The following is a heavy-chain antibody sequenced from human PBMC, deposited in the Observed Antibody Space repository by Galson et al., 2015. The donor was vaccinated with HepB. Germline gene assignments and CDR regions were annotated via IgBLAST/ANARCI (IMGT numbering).Heavy chain of an antibody. CDR3: AKDVFPVSGTPFFDY. Sequence: SLRLSCAASGLIFKNYGMSWVRQAPGKGLEWVSTISSDGDNKHYADSVKGRFTISRDNSKNTLFLQMNSLRAEDTAVYYCAKDVFPVSGTPFFDYWGRGTLVTVSS. V-gene: IGHV3-23*01. J-gene: IGHJ4*02. CDR2: ISSDGDNK. D-gene: IGHD6-19*01. CDR1: GLIFKNYG.